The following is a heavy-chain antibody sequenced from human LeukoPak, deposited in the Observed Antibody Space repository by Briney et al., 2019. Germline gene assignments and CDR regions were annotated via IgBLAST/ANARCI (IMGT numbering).Heavy chain of an antibody. Sequence: ASVKVSCKASGYTFTDYYMHWVRQAPGQGLEWMGWINPNSDDTKYAQKFQGRVTMTRDTSISTAYMELSRLRSDDTAIYYCARALWNDAFDIWGQGTMVTVSS. V-gene: IGHV1-2*02. CDR1: GYTFTDYY. D-gene: IGHD2-21*01. CDR2: INPNSDDT. J-gene: IGHJ3*02. CDR3: ARALWNDAFDI.